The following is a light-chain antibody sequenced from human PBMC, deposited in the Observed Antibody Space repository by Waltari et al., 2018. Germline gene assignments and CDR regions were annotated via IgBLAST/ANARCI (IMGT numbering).Light chain of an antibody. V-gene: IGKV3-15*01. CDR3: QQYNNWPPGA. CDR1: QSVSSN. Sequence: EIVMTPPPATPSVSPGERATLSCRATQSVSSNLAWYQQKPGQAPRLPIHGASTRATGIPARFSGSGSGTEFTLTISSLQSEDFAVYYCQQYNNWPPGAFGQGTKVEIK. CDR2: GAS. J-gene: IGKJ1*01.